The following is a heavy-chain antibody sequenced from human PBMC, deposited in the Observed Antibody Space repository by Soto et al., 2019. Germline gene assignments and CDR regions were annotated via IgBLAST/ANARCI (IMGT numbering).Heavy chain of an antibody. CDR2: ISSSSSYI. D-gene: IGHD3-3*01. J-gene: IGHJ4*02. CDR3: ARGGGYDFWSGPR. Sequence: EVQLVESGGGLVKPGGSLRLSCAASGFTFSSYSMNWVRQAPGKGLEWVSSISSSSSYIYYADSVKSRFTISRDNAKNSLYLQMNSLRAEDTAVYYCARGGGYDFWSGPRWGQGTLVTVSS. CDR1: GFTFSSYS. V-gene: IGHV3-21*01.